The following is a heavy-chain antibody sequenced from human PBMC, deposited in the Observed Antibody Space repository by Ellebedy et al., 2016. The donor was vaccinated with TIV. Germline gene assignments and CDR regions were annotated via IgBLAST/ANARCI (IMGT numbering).Heavy chain of an antibody. CDR2: VSYDGSQT. CDR1: GLTFSNYG. Sequence: GGSLRLXCAASGLTFSNYGMHWVRQAPGEGLEWVAVVSYDGSQTYYADFAKGRFTISRDNSKNTLYLHMNSLRGEDTAVYFCAKELEVQHSSAWDFDYWGQGTLVTVSS. J-gene: IGHJ4*02. D-gene: IGHD6-19*01. V-gene: IGHV3-30*18. CDR3: AKELEVQHSSAWDFDY.